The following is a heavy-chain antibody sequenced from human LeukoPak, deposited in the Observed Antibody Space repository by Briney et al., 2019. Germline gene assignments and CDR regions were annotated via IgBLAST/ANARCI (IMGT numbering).Heavy chain of an antibody. Sequence: SETLSLTCTVSGYSISSGYYWGWIRQPPGKGLEWIGSIYHSGSTYYNPSLKSRLTISLDTSKNQFSLSLSSVTAADTAVYYCASAITVTADYWAQGTLVTVSS. CDR1: GYSISSGYY. CDR2: IYHSGST. CDR3: ASAITVTADY. J-gene: IGHJ4*02. V-gene: IGHV4-38-2*02. D-gene: IGHD4-17*01.